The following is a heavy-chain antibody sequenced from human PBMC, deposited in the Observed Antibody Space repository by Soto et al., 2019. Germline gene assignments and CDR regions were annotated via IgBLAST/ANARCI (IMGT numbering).Heavy chain of an antibody. CDR3: ASMIAAAGKYYLDY. CDR2: VIPIFGTA. J-gene: IGHJ4*02. D-gene: IGHD6-13*01. V-gene: IGHV1-69*01. Sequence: QVQLVQSGAEVKKPGSSVKVSCKASGGTFSSYAISWVRQAPGQGLEWMGGVIPIFGTANYAQKFQGRVTISADESTGTAYMELSSLSSEGTAVYYCASMIAAAGKYYLDYWGQGTLVTVSS. CDR1: GGTFSSYA.